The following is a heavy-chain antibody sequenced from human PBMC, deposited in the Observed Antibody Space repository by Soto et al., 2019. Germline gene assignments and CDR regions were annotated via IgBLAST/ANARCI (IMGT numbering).Heavy chain of an antibody. CDR3: ARHRYGIAVAGTRGY. Sequence: QVQLVESGGGLVQPGGSLRLSCAASGFTFSDYYMSWIRQAPGKGLEWVSYISSSSSYTNYADSVKGRFTISRDNAKNSLYLQMNSLRAEDTAVYYCARHRYGIAVAGTRGYWGQGTLVTVSS. CDR1: GFTFSDYY. V-gene: IGHV3-11*06. CDR2: ISSSSSYT. J-gene: IGHJ4*02. D-gene: IGHD6-19*01.